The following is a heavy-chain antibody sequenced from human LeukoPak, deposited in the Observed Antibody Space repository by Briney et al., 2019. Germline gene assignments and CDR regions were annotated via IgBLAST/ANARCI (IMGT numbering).Heavy chain of an antibody. V-gene: IGHV3-30*02. CDR2: IRYDGRNK. Sequence: GGSLRLSCAASGFTFSTYGMHWVRQAPGKGLEWVAFIRYDGRNKYYADSVKGRFTISRDNSKNTLCLQMNSLRAEDTAVYYCASGYCSSTSCPPFDYWGQGTLVTVSS. CDR3: ASGYCSSTSCPPFDY. D-gene: IGHD2-2*03. CDR1: GFTFSTYG. J-gene: IGHJ4*02.